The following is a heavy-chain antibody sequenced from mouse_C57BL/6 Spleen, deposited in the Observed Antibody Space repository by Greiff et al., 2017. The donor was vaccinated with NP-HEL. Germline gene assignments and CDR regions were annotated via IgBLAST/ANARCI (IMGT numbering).Heavy chain of an antibody. CDR1: GFTFSDYG. J-gene: IGHJ4*01. Sequence: EVKLVESGGGLVKPGGSLKLSCAASGFTFSDYGMHWVRQAPEKGLEWVAYISSGSSTIYYADTVKGRFTISRDNAKNTLFLQMTSLRSEDTAMYYCAYYGSSYSAMDYWGQGTSVTVSS. D-gene: IGHD1-1*01. CDR3: AYYGSSYSAMDY. V-gene: IGHV5-17*01. CDR2: ISSGSSTI.